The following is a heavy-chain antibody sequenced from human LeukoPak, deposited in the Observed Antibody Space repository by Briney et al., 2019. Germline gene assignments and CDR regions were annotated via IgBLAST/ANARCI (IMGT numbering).Heavy chain of an antibody. Sequence: GESLKISCKGFGYSFISYWIAWVRQMPGKGLEWMGIIHPGDSDTRYSPSFQGQVTISAHKSISTAYLQWSGLKASDTAMYYCASQKDYGGNSGADYWGQGTLVTVSS. CDR2: IHPGDSDT. V-gene: IGHV5-51*01. J-gene: IGHJ4*02. CDR3: ASQKDYGGNSGADY. CDR1: GYSFISYW. D-gene: IGHD4-23*01.